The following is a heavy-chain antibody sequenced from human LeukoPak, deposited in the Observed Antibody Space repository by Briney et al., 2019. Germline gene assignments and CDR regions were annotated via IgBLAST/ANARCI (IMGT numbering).Heavy chain of an antibody. V-gene: IGHV1-2*02. J-gene: IGHJ5*02. Sequence: ASVKVSCKASGYTFTGYYMHWVRQAPGQGLEWMGWINPNSGGTNYAQKFQGRVTLTRDTSISTAYMELSRLRSDDTAVYYCASSRYGDYWFDPWGQGTLVTVSS. CDR2: INPNSGGT. CDR1: GYTFTGYY. D-gene: IGHD4-17*01. CDR3: ASSRYGDYWFDP.